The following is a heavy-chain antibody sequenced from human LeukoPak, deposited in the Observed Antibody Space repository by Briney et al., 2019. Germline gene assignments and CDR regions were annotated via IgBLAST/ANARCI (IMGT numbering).Heavy chain of an antibody. CDR1: GGTFSSYA. J-gene: IGHJ6*03. Sequence: SVRVSCKASGGTFSSYAISWVRQAPGQGLEWMGGIIPIFGTANYAQKFQGRVTITADESTSTAYMELSSLRSEDTAVYYCARDRGVVVPAAPTDYYYMDVWGKGTTVTVSS. CDR3: ARDRGVVVPAAPTDYYYMDV. V-gene: IGHV1-69*01. D-gene: IGHD2-2*01. CDR2: IIPIFGTA.